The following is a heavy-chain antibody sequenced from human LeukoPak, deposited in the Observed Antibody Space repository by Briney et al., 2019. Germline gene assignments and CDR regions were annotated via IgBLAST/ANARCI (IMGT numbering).Heavy chain of an antibody. CDR3: ARSTIPASDPEKLGIRFDP. J-gene: IGHJ5*02. V-gene: IGHV4-4*02. D-gene: IGHD6-13*01. CDR1: GGSISSSNW. Sequence: SETLSLTCAVSGGSISSSNWWSWVRQPPGKGLEWIGEIYHSGSTYYNPSLKSRVTISVDTSKNQFSLKLSSVTAADTAVYYCARSTIPASDPEKLGIRFDPWGQGTLVTVSS. CDR2: IYHSGST.